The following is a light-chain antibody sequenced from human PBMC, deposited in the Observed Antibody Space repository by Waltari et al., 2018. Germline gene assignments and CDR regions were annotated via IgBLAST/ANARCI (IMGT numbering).Light chain of an antibody. CDR2: AAS. CDR3: QQSRRAPST. J-gene: IGKJ1*01. V-gene: IGKV3-20*01. Sequence: EIVLTQSPGTLSLSPGETATLSCRASESITSTYLAWYQQKPAQAPRLLMYAASTRATGVPDRFSDSGSEADFTLTISGLEPDDFAVYFCQQSRRAPSTFGQGTRVEIK. CDR1: ESITSTY.